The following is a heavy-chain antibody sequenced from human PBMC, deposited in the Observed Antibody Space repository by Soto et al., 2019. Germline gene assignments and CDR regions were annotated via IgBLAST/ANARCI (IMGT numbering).Heavy chain of an antibody. CDR1: GFTFSSYG. CDR2: IPYHRSNK. V-gene: IGHV3-30*18. D-gene: IGHD3-22*01. Sequence: PGGSVRRSCADSGFTFSSYGMHWVRQAPGKGLEWVAVIPYHRSNKSYSDSVKGRFTISRDNSKHTLYLQMNSLRAEDSAVYYCAQEDGGLGYYDSSGYSKNVDYWGQGT. J-gene: IGHJ4*02. CDR3: AQEDGGLGYYDSSGYSKNVDY.